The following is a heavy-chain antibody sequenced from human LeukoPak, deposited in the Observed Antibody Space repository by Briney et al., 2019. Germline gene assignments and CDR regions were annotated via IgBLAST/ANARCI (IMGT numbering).Heavy chain of an antibody. CDR1: GFTFNIYG. D-gene: IGHD3-22*01. CDR3: AGSDTIGYSPREWGYWYFDL. CDR2: IISVSSYI. J-gene: IGHJ2*01. V-gene: IGHV3-21*01. Sequence: NPGGSLRLSCAASGFTFNIYGIHWVRQAPGKGLEWVSSIISVSSYIYYAHSVKGRFTISRDNAKNSLYLQMNSLRAEHTAVYYCAGSDTIGYSPREWGYWYFDLWGRGTLVTVSS.